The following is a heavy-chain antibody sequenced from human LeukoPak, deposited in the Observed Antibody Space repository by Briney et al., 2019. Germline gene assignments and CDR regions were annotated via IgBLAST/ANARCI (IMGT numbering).Heavy chain of an antibody. CDR2: ISYDGSNK. CDR3: ARAIPNIVVVPAALGLNY. J-gene: IGHJ4*02. V-gene: IGHV3-30-3*01. D-gene: IGHD2-2*01. Sequence: PGGSLRLSCAASGFTFSSYAMRWVRQAPGKGLEWVAVISYDGSNKYYADSVKGRFTISRDNSKNTLYLQMNSLRAEDTAVYYCARAIPNIVVVPAALGLNYWGQGTLVTVSS. CDR1: GFTFSSYA.